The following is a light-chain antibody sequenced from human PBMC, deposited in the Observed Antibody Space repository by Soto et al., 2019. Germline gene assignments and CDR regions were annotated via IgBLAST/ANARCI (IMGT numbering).Light chain of an antibody. CDR2: DAS. CDR3: QQYDNLPLT. V-gene: IGKV1-33*01. J-gene: IGKJ4*01. CDR1: QDISNY. Sequence: DIQMTQSPSSLSASVGDRVTITCQASQDISNYLHWYQQKPGKAPKLLIYDASNLETGVPSRFSGSGSGTDFTFTISSLQPEDIATYYCQQYDNLPLTVGGGTKVDIK.